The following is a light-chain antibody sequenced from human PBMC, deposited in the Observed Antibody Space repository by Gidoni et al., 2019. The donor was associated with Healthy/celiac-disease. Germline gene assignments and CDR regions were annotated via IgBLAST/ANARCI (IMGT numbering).Light chain of an antibody. CDR2: QDS. CDR3: QAWDSSTAV. CDR1: KLGDKY. Sequence: SYELTQPPSVSVPPGQTASITCSGDKLGDKYACWYQQTPGQSPVLVIYQDSKRPSGIPERFSGSNSGNTATLTISGTQAMDEADYYCQAWDSSTAVFGGGTKLTVL. V-gene: IGLV3-1*01. J-gene: IGLJ2*01.